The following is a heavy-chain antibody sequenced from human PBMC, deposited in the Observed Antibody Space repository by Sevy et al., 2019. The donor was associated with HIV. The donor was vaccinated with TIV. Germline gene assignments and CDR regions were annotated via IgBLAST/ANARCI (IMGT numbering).Heavy chain of an antibody. CDR3: ARVIDYGELGNWFDP. D-gene: IGHD4-17*01. CDR2: IKPDGSDK. V-gene: IGHV3-7*01. Sequence: GGSLRLSCAASGLTFSKYWMSWVRQAPGKGLEWVANIKPDGSDKYYVGSLKGRFTIYRDNAKNSLYLEMNNLGAEDTAVYYCARVIDYGELGNWFDPWGQGTLVTVSS. CDR1: GLTFSKYW. J-gene: IGHJ5*02.